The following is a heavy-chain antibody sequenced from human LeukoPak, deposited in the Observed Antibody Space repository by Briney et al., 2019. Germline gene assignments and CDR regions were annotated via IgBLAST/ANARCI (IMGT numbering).Heavy chain of an antibody. Sequence: ASVKVSCKASGYTLTSYGISWVRQAPGQGLEWMGWISAYNGNTNYAQKLQGRVTMTTDTSTSTAYMELRSLRSDDTAVYYCARVDGGSYSELGAPFDYWGQGTLVTVSS. CDR3: ARVDGGSYSELGAPFDY. V-gene: IGHV1-18*01. CDR2: ISAYNGNT. D-gene: IGHD1-26*01. CDR1: GYTLTSYG. J-gene: IGHJ4*02.